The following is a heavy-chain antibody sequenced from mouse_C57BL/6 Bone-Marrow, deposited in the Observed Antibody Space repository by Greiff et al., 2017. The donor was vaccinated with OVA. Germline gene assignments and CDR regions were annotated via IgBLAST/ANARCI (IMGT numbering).Heavy chain of an antibody. V-gene: IGHV1-50*01. CDR1: GYTFTSYW. CDR2: IDPSDSYT. CDR3: ASAVFAY. Sequence: QVQLQQPGAELVKPGASVKLSCKASGYTFTSYWMQWVKQRPGQGLEWIGKIDPSDSYTNYNQKFKGKATLTVDTSSSTAYMQLRSLTSEDSAVYYCASAVFAYWGQGTLVTVSA. J-gene: IGHJ3*01.